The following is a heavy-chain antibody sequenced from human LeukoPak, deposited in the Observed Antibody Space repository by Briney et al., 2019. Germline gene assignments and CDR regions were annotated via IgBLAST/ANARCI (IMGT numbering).Heavy chain of an antibody. Sequence: GGSLRLSCTASGFTFSIFGMHWVRQAPGKGLEWVAFIRYDGTNKYCADSVKGRFTISRDNSKNTLYLQMNSLRAEDTAVYYCAKEKKYYYDGSGYPGYDYWGQGTLVTVSS. CDR3: AKEKKYYYDGSGYPGYDY. CDR1: GFTFSIFG. J-gene: IGHJ4*02. CDR2: IRYDGTNK. V-gene: IGHV3-30*02. D-gene: IGHD3-22*01.